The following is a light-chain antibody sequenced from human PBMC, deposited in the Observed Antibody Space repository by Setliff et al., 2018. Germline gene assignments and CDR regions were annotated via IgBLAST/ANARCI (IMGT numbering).Light chain of an antibody. V-gene: IGLV2-23*01. Sequence: ALTQPASVSGSPGQSITISCTGSSSDVGSYNLVSWYQQHPAKAPKLMIYDASKRPSGVSIRFSGSKSGNTASLAISGLQAEDEADYYCCSYAGSSTFVFGTGTKVTVL. CDR3: CSYAGSSTFV. J-gene: IGLJ1*01. CDR1: SSDVGSYNL. CDR2: DAS.